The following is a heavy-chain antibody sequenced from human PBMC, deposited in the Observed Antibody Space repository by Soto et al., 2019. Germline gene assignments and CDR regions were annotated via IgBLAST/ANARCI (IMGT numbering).Heavy chain of an antibody. D-gene: IGHD7-27*01. J-gene: IGHJ5*01. CDR3: TGGPPNWGFDS. CDR2: INPNSGGT. V-gene: IGHV1-2*02. Sequence: GASVKVSCKASGYTFTGYYMHWVRQAPGQGLEWMGWINPNSGGTNYAQKFQGRVTMTRSTSISTAYMELSSLTSEDTAVYYCTGGPPNWGFDSWGQGTPVTVSS. CDR1: GYTFTGYY.